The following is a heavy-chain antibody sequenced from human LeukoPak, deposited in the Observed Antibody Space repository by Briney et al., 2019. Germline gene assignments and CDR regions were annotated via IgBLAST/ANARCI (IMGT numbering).Heavy chain of an antibody. D-gene: IGHD1-26*01. V-gene: IGHV3-66*01. J-gene: IGHJ4*02. CDR2: IYTSGIT. CDR1: GFTVSSNF. Sequence: GGSLRLSCAVSGFTVSSNFMSRVRQAPGKGPEWVSVIYTSGITYYADSVRGRFSISRDNSKNTLYLQMDSLTVEDTAVYHCAREDAGGTYSFDYWGQGILVTVSS. CDR3: AREDAGGTYSFDY.